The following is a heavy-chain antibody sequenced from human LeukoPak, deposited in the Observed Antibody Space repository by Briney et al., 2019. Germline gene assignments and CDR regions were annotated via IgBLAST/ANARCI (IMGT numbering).Heavy chain of an antibody. CDR3: GREDIRRDYFDY. Sequence: GSLRLSCAASGFTFSSYEMNWVRQAPGRGLEWVSYISGSGVTMYYADSVKGRFTISRDDAKNSLYLQMNSLRAEDTAVYYWGREDIRRDYFDYWGQGTRVTVPS. J-gene: IGHJ4*02. CDR2: ISGSGVTM. D-gene: IGHD3-10*01. CDR1: GFTFSSYE. V-gene: IGHV3-48*03.